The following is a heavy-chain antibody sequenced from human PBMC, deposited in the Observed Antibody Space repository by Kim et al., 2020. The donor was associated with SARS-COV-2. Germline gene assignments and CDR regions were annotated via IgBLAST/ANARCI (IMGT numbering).Heavy chain of an antibody. CDR3: ARVPTTVTTLAVELDY. D-gene: IGHD4-17*01. J-gene: IGHJ4*02. Sequence: SETLSLTCAVYGGSFSGYYWSWIRQPPGKGLEWIGEINHSGSTNYNPSLKSRVTISVDTSKNQFSLKLSSVTAADTAVYYCARVPTTVTTLAVELDYWGQGTLVTVSS. CDR1: GGSFSGYY. CDR2: INHSGST. V-gene: IGHV4-34*01.